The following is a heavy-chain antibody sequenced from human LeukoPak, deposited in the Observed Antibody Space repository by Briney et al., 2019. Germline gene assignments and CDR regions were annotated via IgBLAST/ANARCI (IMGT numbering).Heavy chain of an antibody. CDR1: GGSISSHY. Sequence: SETLSLTCTASGGSISSHYWSWIRQPPGKGLEWIGYIYYSGSTNYNPSLKSRVTISVDTSKNQFSLKLSSVTAADTAVYHCARVGMYSSSWLDPRNYYYYYMDVWGKGTTVTVSS. CDR2: IYYSGST. V-gene: IGHV4-59*11. CDR3: ARVGMYSSSWLDPRNYYYYYMDV. J-gene: IGHJ6*03. D-gene: IGHD6-13*01.